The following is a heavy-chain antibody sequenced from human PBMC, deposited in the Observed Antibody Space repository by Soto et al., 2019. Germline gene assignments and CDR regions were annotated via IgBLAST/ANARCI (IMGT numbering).Heavy chain of an antibody. Sequence: SETLSLTCAVYGGSFSGYYWSWIRQPPGKGLEWIGEINHSGSTNYNPSLKSRVTISVDTSKNQFSLKLSSVTAADTAVYYCARGFREAAAGTGDYWGQGTLVTVSS. CDR3: ARGFREAAAGTGDY. J-gene: IGHJ4*02. CDR2: INHSGST. CDR1: GGSFSGYY. V-gene: IGHV4-34*01. D-gene: IGHD6-13*01.